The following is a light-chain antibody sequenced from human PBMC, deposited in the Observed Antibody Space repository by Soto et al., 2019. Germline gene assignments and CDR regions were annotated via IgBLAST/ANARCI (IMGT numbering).Light chain of an antibody. J-gene: IGKJ1*01. CDR1: QTINSRD. Sequence: EIVCAQSPGRLSLSPGERATLTCRSSQTINSRDLAWYQQRPGQAPRLLLYGASSRATGIPDRFTGIGSGTDFTLTINSLAPEDFAIYYCHQRQSWPRTFGQGTKVDIK. CDR3: HQRQSWPRT. CDR2: GAS. V-gene: IGKV3-20*01.